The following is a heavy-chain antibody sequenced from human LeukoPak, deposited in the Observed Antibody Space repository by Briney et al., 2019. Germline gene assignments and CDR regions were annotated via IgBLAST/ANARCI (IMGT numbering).Heavy chain of an antibody. D-gene: IGHD5-18*01. J-gene: IGHJ4*02. CDR1: GFTFSDYY. CDR2: ISSSGSTI. Sequence: GGSLRLSCAASGFTFSDYYMSWIRQAPGKGLEWVSYISSSGSTIYYADSVKGRFTISRDNAKNSLYLQMNSLRAEDAAVYYCARLQLWTGTPLDYWGQGTLVTVSS. V-gene: IGHV3-11*04. CDR3: ARLQLWTGTPLDY.